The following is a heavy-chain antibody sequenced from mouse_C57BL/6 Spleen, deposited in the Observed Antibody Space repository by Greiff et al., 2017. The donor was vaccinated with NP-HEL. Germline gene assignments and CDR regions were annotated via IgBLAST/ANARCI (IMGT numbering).Heavy chain of an antibody. D-gene: IGHD1-1*01. V-gene: IGHV3-6*01. CDR1: GYSITSGYY. J-gene: IGHJ2*01. Sequence: EVQLVESGPGLVKPSQSLSLTCSVTGYSITSGYYWNWIRQFPGNKLEWMGYISYDGSNNYNPSLKNRISITRDTSKNQFFLKLNSVTTEDTATYYCARLRYYFDYWGQGTTLTVSS. CDR2: ISYDGSN. CDR3: ARLRYYFDY.